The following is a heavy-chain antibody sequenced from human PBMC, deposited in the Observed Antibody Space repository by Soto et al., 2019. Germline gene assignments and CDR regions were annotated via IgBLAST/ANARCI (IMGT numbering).Heavy chain of an antibody. V-gene: IGHV6-1*01. Sequence: SQTRALTCAISGDSVSSNSAAWNWIRQSPSRGLEWLGRTYYRSKWYNDYAVSVKSRITINPDTSKNQFSLQLNSVTPEDTAVYYCARDHRSGWFESDYYYGMDVWGQGTTVTVSS. CDR2: TYYRSKWYN. J-gene: IGHJ6*02. D-gene: IGHD6-19*01. CDR3: ARDHRSGWFESDYYYGMDV. CDR1: GDSVSSNSAA.